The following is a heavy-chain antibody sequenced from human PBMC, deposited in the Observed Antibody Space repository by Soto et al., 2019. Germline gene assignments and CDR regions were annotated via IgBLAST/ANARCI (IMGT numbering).Heavy chain of an antibody. CDR3: ARVTRFPDAFDI. CDR1: GGSFGTSY. J-gene: IGHJ3*02. Sequence: QVHLQQWGAGLLKPSETLSLTCGVYGGSFGTSYWAWIRQSPEKGLEWIGEINHNGDSNYNPSLKILVTISLDMSENQFSLKLTPVAAADTAVYYCARVTRFPDAFDIWGQGTPVIVSS. CDR2: INHNGDS. V-gene: IGHV4-34*01.